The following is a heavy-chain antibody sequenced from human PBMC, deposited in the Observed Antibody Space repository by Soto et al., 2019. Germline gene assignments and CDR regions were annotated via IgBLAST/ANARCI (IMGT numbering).Heavy chain of an antibody. CDR2: ISGSGGGT. Sequence: PGGSLRLSCAASGFTFSSYAMSWVRQAPGKGLEWVSAISGSGGGTYYADSVKGRFTISRDNSKNTLYLQMNSLRAEDTAVYYCAKDPYYGSGSYYSGDDDYWGQGTLVTVSS. V-gene: IGHV3-23*01. CDR3: AKDPYYGSGSYYSGDDDY. D-gene: IGHD3-10*01. J-gene: IGHJ4*02. CDR1: GFTFSSYA.